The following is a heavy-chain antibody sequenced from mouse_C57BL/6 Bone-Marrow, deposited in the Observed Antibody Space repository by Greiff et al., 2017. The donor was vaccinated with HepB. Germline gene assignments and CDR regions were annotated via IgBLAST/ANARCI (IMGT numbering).Heavy chain of an antibody. J-gene: IGHJ4*01. D-gene: IGHD2-4*01. Sequence: DVQLVESGGGLVQPGESLKLSCESNEYEFPSHDMSWVRKTPEKRLELVAAINSDGGSTYYPDTMERRFIISRDNTKKTLYLQMSSLRSEDTALYYCARRYYDYGRRDWCAMDYWGQGTSVTVSS. CDR3: ARRYYDYGRRDWCAMDY. V-gene: IGHV5-2*01. CDR1: EYEFPSHD. CDR2: INSDGGST.